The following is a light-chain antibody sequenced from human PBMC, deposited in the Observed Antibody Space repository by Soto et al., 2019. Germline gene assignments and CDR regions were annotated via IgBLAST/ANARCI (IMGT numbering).Light chain of an antibody. V-gene: IGKV3-20*01. CDR1: QSISSSH. J-gene: IGKJ1*01. CDR3: QQYGTSPRT. Sequence: EIVLTQSPGTLSLSQGERATLSCRASQSISSSHLAWYQQKPGQAPRLLIYGASNRATGIPDRFSGSGSGTDFTLTISRLEPADFAVYYCQQYGTSPRTFGQGTKVEIK. CDR2: GAS.